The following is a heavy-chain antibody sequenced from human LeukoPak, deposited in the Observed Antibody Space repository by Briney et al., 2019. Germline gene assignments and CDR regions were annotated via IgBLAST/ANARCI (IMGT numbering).Heavy chain of an antibody. CDR1: GFTFSSYS. CDR2: ISGSGGST. J-gene: IGHJ3*02. V-gene: IGHV3-23*01. Sequence: PGGSLRLSCAASGFTFSSYSMNWVRQAPGKGLEWVSAISGSGGSTYYADSVKGRFTISRDNSKNTLYLQMNSLRAEDTAVYYCAVPLGYCSSTSCPWAAFDIWGQGTMVTVSS. CDR3: AVPLGYCSSTSCPWAAFDI. D-gene: IGHD2-2*01.